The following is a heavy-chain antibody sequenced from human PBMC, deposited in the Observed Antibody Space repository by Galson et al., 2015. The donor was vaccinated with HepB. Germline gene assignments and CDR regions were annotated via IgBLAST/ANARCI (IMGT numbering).Heavy chain of an antibody. Sequence: SLRLSCAASGFTFSSYGMSWVRQAPGKGLEWVSIVSGNGGSTYYADSVKGRFTISRDNSKNTLHLQMSSLRAEDTAIYYCAKDIWSQWLLRHNRHDTLYSGMDVWGQGTTVIVPS. CDR2: VSGNGGST. V-gene: IGHV3-23*01. J-gene: IGHJ6*02. CDR3: AKDIWSQWLLRHNRHDTLYSGMDV. D-gene: IGHD6-19*01. CDR1: GFTFSSYG.